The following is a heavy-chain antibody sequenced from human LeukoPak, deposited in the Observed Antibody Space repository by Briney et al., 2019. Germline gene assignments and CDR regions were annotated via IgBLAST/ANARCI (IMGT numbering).Heavy chain of an antibody. Sequence: PGGSLRLSCAASGFTFSSYGMHWVRQAPGKGLEWVVIISYDGSNKYYADSVRGRFTISRDNSKNTLYLQMNSLRAEDTAVYYCARELAPAGGPNYYGSGSPYYYYGMDVWGQGTTVTVSS. D-gene: IGHD3-10*01. CDR2: ISYDGSNK. V-gene: IGHV3-30*03. CDR1: GFTFSSYG. CDR3: ARELAPAGGPNYYGSGSPYYYYGMDV. J-gene: IGHJ6*02.